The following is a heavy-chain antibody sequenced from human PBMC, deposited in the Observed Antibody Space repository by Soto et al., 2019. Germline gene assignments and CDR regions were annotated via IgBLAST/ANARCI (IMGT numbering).Heavy chain of an antibody. CDR3: AKFSPSYCSGGSCYLSYFDY. Sequence: PGESLQISCAASGFTFSSYAMSWVRQAPGKGLEWVSAISGSGGSTYYADSVKGRFTISRDNSKDTLYLQMNSLRAEDTAVYYCAKFSPSYCSGGSCYLSYFDYWGQGTLVTVSS. D-gene: IGHD2-15*01. V-gene: IGHV3-23*01. CDR2: ISGSGGST. J-gene: IGHJ4*02. CDR1: GFTFSSYA.